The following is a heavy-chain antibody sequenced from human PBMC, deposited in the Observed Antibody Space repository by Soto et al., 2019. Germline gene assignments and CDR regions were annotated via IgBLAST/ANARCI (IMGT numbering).Heavy chain of an antibody. V-gene: IGHV1-69*13. Sequence: ASVKVSCKASGGTFSSYAISWVRQAPGRGLEWMGGIIPIFGTANYAQKFQGRVTITADESTSTAYMELSSLRSEDTAVYYCARGGSSSSNPGYNWFDPWGQGTLVTVSS. D-gene: IGHD6-6*01. CDR1: GGTFSSYA. CDR2: IIPIFGTA. J-gene: IGHJ5*02. CDR3: ARGGSSSSNPGYNWFDP.